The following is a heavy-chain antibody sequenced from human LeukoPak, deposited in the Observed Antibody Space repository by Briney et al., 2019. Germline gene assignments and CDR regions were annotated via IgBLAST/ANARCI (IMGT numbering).Heavy chain of an antibody. D-gene: IGHD3-10*01. V-gene: IGHV5-51*01. Sequence: GESLKISCKGSGYSFTSYWIGWVRQLPGEGLEWMGIFYPGDSDTRYSPSFQGQVTISADKTISTAYLQWSSLKASDTAMYYCARHPAAYYYGSGSYIYWGQGTLVTVSS. J-gene: IGHJ4*02. CDR1: GYSFTSYW. CDR2: FYPGDSDT. CDR3: ARHPAAYYYGSGSYIY.